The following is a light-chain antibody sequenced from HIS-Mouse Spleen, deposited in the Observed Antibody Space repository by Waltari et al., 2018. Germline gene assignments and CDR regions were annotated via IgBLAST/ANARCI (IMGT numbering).Light chain of an antibody. J-gene: IGLJ2*01. CDR1: KLGDKY. Sequence: SYELTQPPSVSVSPGQTASITCSGDKLGDKYACWYQQKPGQSPVLVIYQDSKRPSGFPGRFSGSNPGNTATLTFSGTQAMDEADYYCQAWDSSTVVFGGGTKLTVL. CDR3: QAWDSSTVV. CDR2: QDS. V-gene: IGLV3-1*01.